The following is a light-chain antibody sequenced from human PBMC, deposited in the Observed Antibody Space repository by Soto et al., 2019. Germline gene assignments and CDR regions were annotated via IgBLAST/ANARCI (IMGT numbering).Light chain of an antibody. CDR1: QSLLHSNGYNY. CDR3: MQTLQTPWT. J-gene: IGKJ1*01. V-gene: IGKV2-28*01. CDR2: MGS. Sequence: DIVMTQSPLSLPVTPGEPASISCRSSQSLLHSNGYNYLDWYLQKPGQSPQLLIYMGSDRASGVPDRFSGSGSGTDFTLTISRVEAADFGVYYCMQTLQTPWTFDQGTRVDIK.